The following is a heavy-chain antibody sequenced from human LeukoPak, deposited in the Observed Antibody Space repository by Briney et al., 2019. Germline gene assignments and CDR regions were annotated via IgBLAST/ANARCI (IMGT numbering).Heavy chain of an antibody. V-gene: IGHV5-51*01. Sequence: PGESLKFSCKGSGYSFTSYWIGWVRQMPGKGLEWMGIIYPGDSDTKYSPSFQGQVTISADKSISTAYLQWSSLKAADTAIYFCARGHSHLLTGYWFDYWGQGTLVTVFS. J-gene: IGHJ4*02. CDR1: GYSFTSYW. CDR2: IYPGDSDT. CDR3: ARGHSHLLTGYWFDY. D-gene: IGHD3-9*01.